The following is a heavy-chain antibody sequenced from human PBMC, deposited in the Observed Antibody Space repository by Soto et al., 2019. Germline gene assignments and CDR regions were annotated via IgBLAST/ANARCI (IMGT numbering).Heavy chain of an antibody. J-gene: IGHJ6*02. D-gene: IGHD3-9*01. V-gene: IGHV4-34*01. CDR1: GGSFSGYY. CDR3: ARGETVYDILPIYGMDV. CDR2: INHSGST. Sequence: QVQPQQWGAGLLKPSETLSLTCAVYGGSFSGYYWSWIRQPPGKGLEWIGEINHSGSTNYNPSLKSRVTISVDTSKNQFSLKLSSVTAADTAVYYCARGETVYDILPIYGMDVWGQGTTVTVSS.